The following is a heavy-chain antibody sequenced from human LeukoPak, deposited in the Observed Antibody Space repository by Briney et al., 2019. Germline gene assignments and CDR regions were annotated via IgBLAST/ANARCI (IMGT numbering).Heavy chain of an antibody. CDR2: VIPIAGLT. Sequence: SVTVSYMSSGGTFISFAISWVRQAPGQGRAWMGRVIPIAGLTNYAQKFQTRLTITADTSTHTVYMELSRLISEDTAVYYCARDDLPWGQGTLVSVSS. D-gene: IGHD2-21*02. CDR1: GGTFISFA. V-gene: IGHV1-69*04. J-gene: IGHJ4*02. CDR3: ARDDLP.